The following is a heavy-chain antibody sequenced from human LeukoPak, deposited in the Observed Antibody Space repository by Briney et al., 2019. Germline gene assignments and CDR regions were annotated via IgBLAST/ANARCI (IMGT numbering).Heavy chain of an antibody. Sequence: GGSLRLFCAASGFTFSNYAMSWVRQAPGKGLEWVGRIKSKTDGDTTDYAAPVKGRFTISRDESKDTLYLQMSSLKAEDTAVYYCTRDKLELRQFDYWGQGTLVTVSS. V-gene: IGHV3-15*01. D-gene: IGHD1-7*01. CDR2: IKSKTDGDTT. J-gene: IGHJ4*02. CDR1: GFTFSNYA. CDR3: TRDKLELRQFDY.